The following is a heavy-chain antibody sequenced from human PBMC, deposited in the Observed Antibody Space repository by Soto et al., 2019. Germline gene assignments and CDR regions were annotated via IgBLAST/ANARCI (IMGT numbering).Heavy chain of an antibody. D-gene: IGHD3-3*01. V-gene: IGHV3-7*01. CDR1: GFTFSTYW. CDR2: IKEDGSDK. CDR3: ARNYDFWSGSSLSYYFDY. Sequence: GGSLRLSCAASGFTFSTYWMSWVRQAPGKGLEWVANIKEDGSDKYYVDSVKGRFTISRDNAKNSLYLRMNSLRAEDTAAYYCARNYDFWSGSSLSYYFDYWGPGTLVTVS. J-gene: IGHJ4*02.